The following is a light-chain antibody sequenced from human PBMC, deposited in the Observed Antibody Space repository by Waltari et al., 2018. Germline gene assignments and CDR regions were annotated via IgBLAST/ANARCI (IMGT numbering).Light chain of an antibody. J-gene: IGLJ2*01. CDR1: SLRSYY. CDR2: GKN. Sequence: SSELTQDPAVSVALGQTVRITCQGDSLRSYYASWYQQKPGRAPVLVIYGKNNRPSGIPDRFSCSSSGNTASLTITGAQAEDEADYYCNSRDSSGNHPVVFGGGTKLTVL. V-gene: IGLV3-19*01. CDR3: NSRDSSGNHPVV.